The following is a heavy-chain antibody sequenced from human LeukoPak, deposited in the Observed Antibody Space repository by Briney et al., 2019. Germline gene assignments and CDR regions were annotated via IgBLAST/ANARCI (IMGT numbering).Heavy chain of an antibody. V-gene: IGHV3-30*18. CDR2: ISYDGSNK. Sequence: GSLRLSCAASGFTFSSYGMHWVRQAPGKGLEWVAVISYDGSNKYYADSVKGRFTISRDNSKNTLYLQMNSLRAEDTAVYYCAELGITMIGGVWGKGTTVTISS. D-gene: IGHD3-10*02. CDR3: AELGITMIGGV. J-gene: IGHJ6*04. CDR1: GFTFSSYG.